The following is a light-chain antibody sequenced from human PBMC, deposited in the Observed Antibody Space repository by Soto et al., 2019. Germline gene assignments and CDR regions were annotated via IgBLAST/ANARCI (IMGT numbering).Light chain of an antibody. CDR2: GAS. CDR1: QSISSSY. CDR3: QQYGRSPYT. J-gene: IGKJ2*01. Sequence: EIVLTQSPGTLSLSPGERATLSCRASQSISSSYLAWYQQNPGQAPRLLIYGASSRATGIPDRFSGSGSGTDLTLTIRRLEPEDLAVYSCQQYGRSPYTFGQGTNLEIK. V-gene: IGKV3-20*01.